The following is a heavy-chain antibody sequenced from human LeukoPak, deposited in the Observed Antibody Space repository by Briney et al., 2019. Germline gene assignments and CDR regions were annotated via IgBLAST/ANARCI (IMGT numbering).Heavy chain of an antibody. CDR3: ARDAEQWLFAFDI. D-gene: IGHD6-19*01. Sequence: GGSLRLSCAASGFTFSSYEMNWVRQAPGKGLEWVSYISSSGSTIYYADSVKGRFTISRDNAKNSLYLQMNSLRAEDTAVYYCARDAEQWLFAFDIWGQGTMVTVSS. V-gene: IGHV3-48*03. CDR2: ISSSGSTI. J-gene: IGHJ3*02. CDR1: GFTFSSYE.